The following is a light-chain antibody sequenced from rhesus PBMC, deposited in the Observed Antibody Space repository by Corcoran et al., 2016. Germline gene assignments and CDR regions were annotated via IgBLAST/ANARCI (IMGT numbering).Light chain of an antibody. CDR2: YAN. CDR3: QQGNSNPPT. J-gene: IGKJ1*01. V-gene: IGKV1-32*02. Sequence: DIQMSQSPSSLSASVGDRVTITCRASQGISSYLNWYQQKPGKAPKLLIYYANSLASGVPSRFSGSGSGTDFPLTISSLQPEDFATYSCQQGNSNPPTFGQGTKVEIK. CDR1: QGISSY.